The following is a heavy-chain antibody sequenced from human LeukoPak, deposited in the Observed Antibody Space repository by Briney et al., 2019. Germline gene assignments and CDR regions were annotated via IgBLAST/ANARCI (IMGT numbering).Heavy chain of an antibody. V-gene: IGHV3-74*01. CDR1: GFTFNGHW. J-gene: IGHJ6*04. D-gene: IGHD3-10*02. Sequence: GGSLTLSCEASGFTFNGHWMHWVRPPPWKGLVWVSLINGDGGTISYADSVKGRFTISRDNAKNSLYLQMNSLRAEDTAVYYCAELGITMIGGVWGKGTTVTISS. CDR2: INGDGGTI. CDR3: AELGITMIGGV.